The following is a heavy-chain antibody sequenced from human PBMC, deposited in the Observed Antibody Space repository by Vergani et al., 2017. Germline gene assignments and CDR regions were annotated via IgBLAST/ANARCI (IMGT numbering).Heavy chain of an antibody. CDR1: GFTFSSYA. J-gene: IGHJ6*03. Sequence: EVQLLESGGGLVQPGGSLRLSCAASGFTFSSYAMSWVRQAPGKGLEWVSAISGSGGSTYYADSVKGRFTISRDNSKNTLYLQMNSRRAEDTAVYYCAKAGSWAYYYYYMDGWGKGTTVTVSS. CDR2: ISGSGGST. CDR3: AKAGSWAYYYYYMDG. V-gene: IGHV3-23*01. D-gene: IGHD3-10*01.